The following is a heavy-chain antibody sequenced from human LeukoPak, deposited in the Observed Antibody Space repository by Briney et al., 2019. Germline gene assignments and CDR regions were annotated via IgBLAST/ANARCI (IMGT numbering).Heavy chain of an antibody. CDR3: ASALNSRSSSC. D-gene: IGHD6-13*01. CDR2: FNPETGGT. Sequence: ASVKVSCKASGYTFTGYYMHWVRQAPGQGLEWMGWFNPETGGTNYAQKFQGRVTMTTDTTISTAYMELTRLRSDDTAVYYCASALNSRSSSCWGQGTRVTVSS. J-gene: IGHJ4*02. V-gene: IGHV1-2*02. CDR1: GYTFTGYY.